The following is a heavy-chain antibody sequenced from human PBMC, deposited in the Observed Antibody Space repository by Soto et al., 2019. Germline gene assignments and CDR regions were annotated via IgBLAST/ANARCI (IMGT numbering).Heavy chain of an antibody. Sequence: QVQLQQWGAGLLKPSETLSLTCAVYGGSFSGYYWSWIRQPPGKGLEWIGEINHSGSTNYNPSLKLRVTISVDTSKNQFSLKLSSVTAEDTAVYYCARRALIAAAGTPIDYWGQGTLVTVSS. CDR1: GGSFSGYY. CDR3: ARRALIAAAGTPIDY. V-gene: IGHV4-34*01. CDR2: INHSGST. D-gene: IGHD6-13*01. J-gene: IGHJ4*02.